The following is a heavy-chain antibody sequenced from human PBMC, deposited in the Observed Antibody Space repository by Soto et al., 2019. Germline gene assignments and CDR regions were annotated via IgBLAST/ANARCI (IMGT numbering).Heavy chain of an antibody. CDR3: AKRHLDSGGHYFDY. CDR1: GFTFSRFA. CDR2: IDTSGENT. J-gene: IGHJ4*02. V-gene: IGHV3-23*04. D-gene: IGHD3-10*01. Sequence: EVQLVESGGGLVQPGGSLRLSCAASGFTFSRFAMRWVRQPPEKGLEWVSTIDTSGENTYYTDSVKGRFTIARDNSKNQLYLQMDSLRAEDSAFFYCAKRHLDSGGHYFDYWGQGTLITVSS.